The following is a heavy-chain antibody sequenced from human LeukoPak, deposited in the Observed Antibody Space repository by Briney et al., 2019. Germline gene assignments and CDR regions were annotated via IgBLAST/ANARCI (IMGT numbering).Heavy chain of an antibody. CDR2: ISSDGKT. D-gene: IGHD3-10*02. J-gene: IGHJ6*02. Sequence: GGSRRLSCAASGIAVSDNYMGWVRQAPGKGLEWVSVISSDGKTDHADSVKGRFTISRDNSKNTVSLQMNILRAEDTAVYYCVRDQQWRIYSGRFYPQAKAYYYYAMDVWGQGTTVSVSS. V-gene: IGHV3-66*01. CDR3: VRDQQWRIYSGRFYPQAKAYYYYAMDV. CDR1: GIAVSDNY.